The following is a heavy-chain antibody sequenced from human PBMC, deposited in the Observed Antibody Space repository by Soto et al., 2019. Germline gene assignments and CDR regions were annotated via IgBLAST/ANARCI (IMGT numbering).Heavy chain of an antibody. J-gene: IGHJ6*03. CDR1: GGSFSGYY. CDR3: SREIVVVVAAQLGDYYYYYYMDV. CDR2: INHSGST. D-gene: IGHD2-15*01. V-gene: IGHV4-34*01. Sequence: SETLSLTCAVDGGSFSGYYLSWIRQPPGKGLEWIGEINHSGSTNYNPSLKSRVTISVDTSKNQFSLKLSSVTAADTAVYYRSREIVVVVAAQLGDYYYYYYMDVWGKGTTVTVSS.